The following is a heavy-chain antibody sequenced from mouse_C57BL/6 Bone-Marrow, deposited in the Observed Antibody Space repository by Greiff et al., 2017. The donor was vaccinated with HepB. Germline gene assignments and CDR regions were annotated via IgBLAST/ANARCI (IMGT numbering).Heavy chain of an antibody. D-gene: IGHD1-1*01. CDR3: ARTLYGSSYFDY. CDR1: GYTFTSYG. Sequence: VQLQQSGAELARPGASVELSCKASGYTFTSYGISWVKQRTGQGLEWIGEIYPRSGNTYYNEKFKGKATLTADKSSSTAYMELRSLTSEDSAVYFCARTLYGSSYFDYWGQGTTLTVSS. CDR2: IYPRSGNT. V-gene: IGHV1-81*01. J-gene: IGHJ2*01.